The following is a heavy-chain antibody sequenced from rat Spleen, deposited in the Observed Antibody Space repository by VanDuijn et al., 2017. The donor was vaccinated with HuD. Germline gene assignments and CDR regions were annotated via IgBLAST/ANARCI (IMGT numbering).Heavy chain of an antibody. CDR3: AQPLAY. Sequence: EVQLVESGGGVVQPGRSLKLSCAASGFTFSSYVMAWVRQDPTQGLEWVASISSGGGYTYYRDSVRGRFTISRDNAKSTRYLQMDSLRSEDTAIYYCAQPLAYWGQGTLVTVSS. J-gene: IGHJ3*01. V-gene: IGHV5S13*01. CDR1: GFTFSSYV. D-gene: IGHD3-4*01. CDR2: ISSGGGYT.